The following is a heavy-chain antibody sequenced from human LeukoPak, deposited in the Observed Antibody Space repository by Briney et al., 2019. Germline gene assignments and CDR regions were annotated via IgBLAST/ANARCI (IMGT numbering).Heavy chain of an antibody. CDR1: GFTFSSYG. D-gene: IGHD4-17*01. J-gene: IGHJ4*02. Sequence: PGGSLRLSCAASGFTFSSYGMNWVRQAPGKGLEWASYISSSGSTIYYADSVKGRFTISRDNAKNSLYLQMNSLRAEDTAVYYCARGGYGDYVRVDYWGQGTLVTVSS. CDR2: ISSSGSTI. V-gene: IGHV3-48*03. CDR3: ARGGYGDYVRVDY.